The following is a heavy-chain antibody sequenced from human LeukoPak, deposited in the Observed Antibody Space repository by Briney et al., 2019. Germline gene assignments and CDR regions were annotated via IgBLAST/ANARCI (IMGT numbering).Heavy chain of an antibody. V-gene: IGHV1-3*01. D-gene: IGHD1-1*01. CDR1: GYTFTIYA. CDR2: INGGNGNT. CDR3: ARAVASTSGLWFDP. J-gene: IGHJ5*02. Sequence: ASVKVSCKASGYTFTIYAMHWVRQAPGQRLEWMGWINGGNGNTQYSENFQGRVIFTRDTSASTAYMELRSLTSADTAVFYCARAVASTSGLWFDPWGQGTLVTVSP.